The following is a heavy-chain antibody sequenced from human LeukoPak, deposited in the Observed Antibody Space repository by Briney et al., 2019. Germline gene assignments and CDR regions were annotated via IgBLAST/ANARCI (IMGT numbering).Heavy chain of an antibody. CDR1: GGSISSDGYY. V-gene: IGHV4-31*03. CDR3: ARYRDSGGRLAFDI. J-gene: IGHJ3*02. Sequence: PSETLSLTCTVSGGSISSDGYYWSWIRQLPGKGLEWTGYIYYSGTTYYNPSLESRVTMSVDTSKNQFSLKLSSVTAADTAVYYCARYRDSGGRLAFDIWGQGTMVIVSP. D-gene: IGHD2-15*01. CDR2: IYYSGTT.